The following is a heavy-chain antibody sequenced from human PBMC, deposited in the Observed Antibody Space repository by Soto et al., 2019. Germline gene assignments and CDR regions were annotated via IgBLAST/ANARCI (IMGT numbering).Heavy chain of an antibody. V-gene: IGHV1-2*02. CDR1: GYTFTGYY. D-gene: IGHD4-17*01. CDR2: INPNSGGT. Sequence: AASVKVSCKASGYTFTGYYMHWVRQAPGQGLEWMGWINPNSGGTNYAQKFQGRVTMTRDTSISTAYMELSRLRSDDTAVYYCARGDYADPNWFDPWGQGTLVTVSS. CDR3: ARGDYADPNWFDP. J-gene: IGHJ5*02.